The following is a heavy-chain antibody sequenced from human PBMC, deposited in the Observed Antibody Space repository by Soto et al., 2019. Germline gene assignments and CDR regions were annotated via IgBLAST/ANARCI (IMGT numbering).Heavy chain of an antibody. J-gene: IGHJ6*02. CDR1: GYTFTAYY. D-gene: IGHD3-10*01. Sequence: QVQLVQSGAEVKEPGDSVRVSCEASGYTFTAYYIHWVRQAPGQGLEWMGWINPKFGDTTYAQDFQGRVSMTRDMSISTGYMELSRLTSDDTAIYYCARNLDYYYGPGSGNGHGFWGQGTTVTVFS. CDR3: ARNLDYYYGPGSGNGHGF. CDR2: INPKFGDT. V-gene: IGHV1-2*02.